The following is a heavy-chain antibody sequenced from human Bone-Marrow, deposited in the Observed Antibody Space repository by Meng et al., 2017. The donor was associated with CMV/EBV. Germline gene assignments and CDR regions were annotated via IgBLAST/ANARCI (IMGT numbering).Heavy chain of an antibody. D-gene: IGHD2-2*01. CDR3: ARCNTSCSATLYYYYGMDV. V-gene: IGHV1-69*05. Sequence: KISCKASGGTFSSYAISWVRQAPGQGLEWMGGIIPIFGTANYAQKFQGRVTITTDESTSTAYMELSSLRSEDTAVYYCARCNTSCSATLYYYYGMDVWGQGTTVTVSS. CDR1: GGTFSSYA. CDR2: IIPIFGTA. J-gene: IGHJ6*01.